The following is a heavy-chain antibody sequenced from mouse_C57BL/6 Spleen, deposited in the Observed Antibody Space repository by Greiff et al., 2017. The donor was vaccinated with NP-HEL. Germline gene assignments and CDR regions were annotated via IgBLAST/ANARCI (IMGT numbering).Heavy chain of an antibody. Sequence: VQLKQSGPELVKPGASVKISCKASGYSFTGYYMNWVKQSPEKSLEWIGEINPSTGGTTYNQKFKAKATLTVDKSSSTAYMQLKSLTSEDSAVYYCARFTTVVADWYFDVWGTGTTVTVSS. CDR3: ARFTTVVADWYFDV. V-gene: IGHV1-42*01. J-gene: IGHJ1*03. CDR2: INPSTGGT. CDR1: GYSFTGYY. D-gene: IGHD1-1*01.